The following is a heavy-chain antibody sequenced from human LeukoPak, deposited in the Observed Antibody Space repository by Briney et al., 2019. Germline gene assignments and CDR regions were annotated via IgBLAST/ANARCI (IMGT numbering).Heavy chain of an antibody. V-gene: IGHV4-61*02. J-gene: IGHJ4*02. CDR1: GGSISSGSYY. CDR2: IYTSGST. Sequence: SQTLSLTCTVSGGSISSGSYYWSWIRQPAGKGLEWIGRIYTSGSTNYNPSLKSRVTISVDTSKNQFSLKLSSVTAADTAVYYCARDGRGSYYGFDYWGQGTLVTVSS. D-gene: IGHD1-26*01. CDR3: ARDGRGSYYGFDY.